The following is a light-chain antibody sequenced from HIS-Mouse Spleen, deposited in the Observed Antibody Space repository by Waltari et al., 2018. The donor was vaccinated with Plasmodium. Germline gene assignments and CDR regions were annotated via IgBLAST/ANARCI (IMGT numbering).Light chain of an antibody. CDR2: GSS. CDR1: QSVSSN. V-gene: IGKV3-15*01. CDR3: QQYNNWPRGT. J-gene: IGKJ1*01. Sequence: EIVMTQSPATLSVSPGERATLPCRASQSVSSNLAWYQQKPGQAPRLLIYGSSTRATGIPARFSGSGSGTEFTLTISSMQSEDCAVYYCQQYNNWPRGTFGQGTKVEIK.